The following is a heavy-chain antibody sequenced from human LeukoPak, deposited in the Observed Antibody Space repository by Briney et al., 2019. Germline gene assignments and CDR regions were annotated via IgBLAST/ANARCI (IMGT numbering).Heavy chain of an antibody. CDR2: INPNSGGT. J-gene: IGHJ3*02. D-gene: IGHD2-15*01. Sequence: ASVKVSCKASGYTFTGYYMHWVRQPPRQGLEWMGWINPNSGGTNYAQTFQGRVTMTRDTSISTAYMELSRLRYEDTAVYYCANYCSGGSCYSGNAFDIWGQGTMVTVSS. CDR1: GYTFTGYY. CDR3: ANYCSGGSCYSGNAFDI. V-gene: IGHV1-2*02.